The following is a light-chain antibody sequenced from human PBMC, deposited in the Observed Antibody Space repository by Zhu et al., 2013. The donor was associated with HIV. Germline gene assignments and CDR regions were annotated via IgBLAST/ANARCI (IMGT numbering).Light chain of an antibody. J-gene: IGLJ2*01. CDR3: SSYTSSSTSVV. CDR2: EVS. Sequence: QSALTQPPSVSGSPGQTVTISYTGTSSDVGGYDYVSWYQQRPGKAPKLMIYEVSNRPSGVSNRFSGSKSGNTASLSISGLQAEDEADYYCSSYTSSSTSVVFGGGTKLTVL. CDR1: SSDVGGYDY. V-gene: IGLV2-14*01.